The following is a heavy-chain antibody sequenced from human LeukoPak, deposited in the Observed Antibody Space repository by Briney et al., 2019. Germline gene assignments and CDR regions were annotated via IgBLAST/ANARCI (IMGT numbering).Heavy chain of an antibody. CDR1: GFPFDSYG. Sequence: PGGSLRLSCAASGFPFDSYGMHWVRQAPGKGLEWVAVIWHGGDKNYYSDSVKGRFTISRDNSKNTLYLQMNSLRAEDTAVYYCAKDRRPQTIAAAGYFDYWGQGTLVTVSS. J-gene: IGHJ4*02. CDR2: IWHGGDKN. CDR3: AKDRRPQTIAAAGYFDY. V-gene: IGHV3-30*02. D-gene: IGHD6-13*01.